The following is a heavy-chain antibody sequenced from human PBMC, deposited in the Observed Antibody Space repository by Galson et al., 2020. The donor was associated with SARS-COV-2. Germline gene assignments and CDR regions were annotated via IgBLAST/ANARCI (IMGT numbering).Heavy chain of an antibody. V-gene: IGHV4-39*07. Sequence: SETLSLTCTVSGGSISSSSYYWGWIRQPPGKGLEWIGSIYYSGSTYYNPSLKSRVTISVDTSKNQFSLKLSSVTAADTAVYYCARDWYSSVWLFDYWGQGTLVTVFS. CDR3: ARDWYSSVWLFDY. CDR2: IYYSGST. D-gene: IGHD6-19*01. CDR1: GGSISSSSYY. J-gene: IGHJ4*02.